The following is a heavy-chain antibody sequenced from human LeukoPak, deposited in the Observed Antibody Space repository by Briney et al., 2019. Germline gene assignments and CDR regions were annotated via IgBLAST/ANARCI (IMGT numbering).Heavy chain of an antibody. Sequence: ASVKVSCKVSGYTLTELSMHWVRQAPGKGLEWMGGFDPEDGETIYAQKFQGRVTVTEDTSTDTAYMELSSLRSEDTAVYYCATCGLYDSVWFDYWGQGTLVTVSS. CDR1: GYTLTELS. V-gene: IGHV1-24*01. CDR2: FDPEDGET. CDR3: ATCGLYDSVWFDY. D-gene: IGHD3-22*01. J-gene: IGHJ4*02.